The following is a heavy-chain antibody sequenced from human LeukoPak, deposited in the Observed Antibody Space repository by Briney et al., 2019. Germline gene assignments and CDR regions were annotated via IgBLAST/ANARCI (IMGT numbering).Heavy chain of an antibody. CDR1: GFTFSSYS. V-gene: IGHV3-48*01. J-gene: IGHJ4*02. Sequence: GGSLRLSCAASGFTFSSYSMNWVRQAPGKGLEWVSYISSRSATIYYADSVKGRFTISRDNSKNTLYLQMNSLRAEDTAVYYCAKDKLDGGPFDYWGQGTLVTVSS. CDR3: AKDKLDGGPFDY. CDR2: ISSRSATI. D-gene: IGHD6-13*01.